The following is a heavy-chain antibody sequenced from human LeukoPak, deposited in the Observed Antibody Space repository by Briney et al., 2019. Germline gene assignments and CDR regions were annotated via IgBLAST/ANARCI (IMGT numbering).Heavy chain of an antibody. CDR2: INHSGST. D-gene: IGHD3-10*01. J-gene: IGHJ5*02. Sequence: SETLSLTCAVYGGSFSGYYWSWIRQPPGKGLEWIGEINHSGSTNYNPSLKSRVTISVDTSKNQFSLELSSVTAADTAVYYCARGLIIRMVRGAVWFDPWGQGTLVTVSS. CDR1: GGSFSGYY. V-gene: IGHV4-34*01. CDR3: ARGLIIRMVRGAVWFDP.